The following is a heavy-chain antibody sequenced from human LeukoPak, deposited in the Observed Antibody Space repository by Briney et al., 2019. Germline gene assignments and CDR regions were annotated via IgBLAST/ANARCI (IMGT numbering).Heavy chain of an antibody. J-gene: IGHJ6*02. CDR3: SKDLVQLERRSYYYYGMDV. Sequence: GGSLRLSCAVSGFTFSSYGMHWVRQAPGKGLEWVAVISNDGSNKYYADSVKGRFTIYRDNSKHMLFLQINSLRAEDTAVYYCSKDLVQLERRSYYYYGMDVWGQGTTVTVSS. V-gene: IGHV3-30*18. D-gene: IGHD1-1*01. CDR1: GFTFSSYG. CDR2: ISNDGSNK.